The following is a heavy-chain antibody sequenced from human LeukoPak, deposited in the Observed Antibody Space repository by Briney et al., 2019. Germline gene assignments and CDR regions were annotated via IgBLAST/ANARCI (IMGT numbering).Heavy chain of an antibody. D-gene: IGHD4-23*01. CDR3: AKGGYGGNLLYYFDY. J-gene: IGHJ4*02. CDR2: ISSSSSYI. Sequence: GGSLRLSCAASGFTFSSYSMNWVRQAPGKGLEWVSSISSSSSYIYYADSVKGRFTISRDNAKNSLYLQMNSLRAEDTALYYCAKGGYGGNLLYYFDYWGQGTLVTVSS. CDR1: GFTFSSYS. V-gene: IGHV3-21*04.